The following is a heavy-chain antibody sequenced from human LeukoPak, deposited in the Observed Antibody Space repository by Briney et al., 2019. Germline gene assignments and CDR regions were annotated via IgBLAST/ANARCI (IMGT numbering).Heavy chain of an antibody. CDR2: FDLDDGET. D-gene: IGHD3-10*01. CDR3: ATGKLLWFGELYF. J-gene: IGHJ4*02. CDR1: GYTLTDLS. V-gene: IGHV1-24*01. Sequence: ASVKVSCKVSGYTLTDLSMHWVRQAPGQGQELMGGFDLDDGETIYAQKFQGRVTMTEDTSTDTAYMELSSLRSEDTAVYYCATGKLLWFGELYFWGQGTLVTVSS.